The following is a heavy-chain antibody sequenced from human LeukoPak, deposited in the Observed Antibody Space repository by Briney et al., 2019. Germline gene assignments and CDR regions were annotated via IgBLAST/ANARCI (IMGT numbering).Heavy chain of an antibody. J-gene: IGHJ1*01. CDR2: IYGGGDT. CDR3: AVLTTGWRFQH. Sequence: PGGSLRLSCAVSGITVSDKYMSWVRQAPGKGLECVSLIYGGGDTYYADSVKGRFTISRDNSKNTLYLQMNSLRAEDTAAYYCAVLTTGWRFQHWGQGTLVTVSS. CDR1: GITVSDKY. D-gene: IGHD6-19*01. V-gene: IGHV3-53*01.